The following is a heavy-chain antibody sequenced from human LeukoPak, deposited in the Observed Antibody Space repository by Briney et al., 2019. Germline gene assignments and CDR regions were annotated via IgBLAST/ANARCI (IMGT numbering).Heavy chain of an antibody. CDR2: IYYTGST. Sequence: SETLSLTCIVSSCSSRRSTYYWGWTRQPPGKGLEWIGSIYYTGSTYYNPSLKSRVTISVDTSENQLSLRLSSVTAANTAVYYCARHVVAYDYGDYWGQGTLVTVSS. V-gene: IGHV4-39*01. CDR3: ARHVVAYDYGDY. CDR1: SCSSRRSTYY. D-gene: IGHD4-17*01. J-gene: IGHJ4*02.